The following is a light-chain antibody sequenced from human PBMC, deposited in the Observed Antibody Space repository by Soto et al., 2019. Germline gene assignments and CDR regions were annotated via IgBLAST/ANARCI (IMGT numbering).Light chain of an antibody. CDR3: SSYAGSNILV. CDR2: EVS. Sequence: QSALTQPPSASGSPGQSVTISCTGTSSDVGGYDYVSWYQQHPGKAPKLMIFEVSKRPSGVPDRFSGSKSGNTASLTVSGLQAEDEADYYCSSYAGSNILVFGGGTKVTGL. J-gene: IGLJ2*01. V-gene: IGLV2-8*01. CDR1: SSDVGGYDY.